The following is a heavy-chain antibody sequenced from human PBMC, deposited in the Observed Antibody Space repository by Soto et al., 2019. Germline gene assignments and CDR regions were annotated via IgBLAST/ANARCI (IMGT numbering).Heavy chain of an antibody. J-gene: IGHJ3*02. CDR3: AKGSLTIFGVVNISWLAVDAFDI. CDR1: GYTFTIYY. D-gene: IGHD3-3*01. Sequence: GASVKVSCKASGYTFTIYYMHCVLQSPLQWLDWMGIINPSGGSTSYAQKFQGRVTMTRDTSTSTVYMELNSLRAEDTAVYYCAKGSLTIFGVVNISWLAVDAFDIWGQGTMVTVSS. V-gene: IGHV1-46*01. CDR2: INPSGGST.